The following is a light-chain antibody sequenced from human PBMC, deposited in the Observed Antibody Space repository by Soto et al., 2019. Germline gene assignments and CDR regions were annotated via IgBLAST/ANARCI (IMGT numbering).Light chain of an antibody. CDR2: DVS. V-gene: IGKV3-15*01. J-gene: IGKJ5*01. Sequence: VMTQSPATLSVSPGERATLSCQASQSARSSLGWYQQKPGQPPRLLIHDVSIRATGIPARFNGSGSGTEFNLTISSLQTEDFATYYCLQDYNYPPTFGQGTRLEI. CDR1: QSARSS. CDR3: LQDYNYPPT.